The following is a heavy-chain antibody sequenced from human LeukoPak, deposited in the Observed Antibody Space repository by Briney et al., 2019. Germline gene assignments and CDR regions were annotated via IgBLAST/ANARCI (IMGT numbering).Heavy chain of an antibody. Sequence: SQTLSLTCTVSGGSISSGSYYWSWIRQPAGKGLEWIGRIYTSGSTNYNPSLKSRVTISVDTSKNQFSLKLSSVTAADTAVYYCARRPHTVTTHYFDYWGQGTLVTVSS. V-gene: IGHV4-61*02. CDR3: ARRPHTVTTHYFDY. D-gene: IGHD4-17*01. CDR1: GGSISSGSYY. CDR2: IYTSGST. J-gene: IGHJ4*02.